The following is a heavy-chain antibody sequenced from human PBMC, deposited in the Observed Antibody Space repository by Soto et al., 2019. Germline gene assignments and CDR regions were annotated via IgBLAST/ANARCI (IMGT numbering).Heavy chain of an antibody. CDR1: GYSFTSYW. CDR2: IYPGDSDT. D-gene: IGHD2-2*01. Sequence: PGESLKISCKGSGYSFTSYWIGWVRQMPGKGLEWMGIIYPGDSDTRYSPSFQGQVTISADKSISTAYLQWSSLKASDTAMYYCARAYCSSTSCYPYAYYYYGMDVWGQGTTVTAP. V-gene: IGHV5-51*01. J-gene: IGHJ6*02. CDR3: ARAYCSSTSCYPYAYYYYGMDV.